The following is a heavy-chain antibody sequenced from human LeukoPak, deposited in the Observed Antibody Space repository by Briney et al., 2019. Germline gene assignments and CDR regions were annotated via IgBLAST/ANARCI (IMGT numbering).Heavy chain of an antibody. D-gene: IGHD2-21*01. CDR3: AKLWVDAFDI. CDR1: GFAFSSYG. Sequence: PGGSLRFSCAASGFAFSSYGMHWVRQAPGKGLEWVAFIRYDGSNKYYADSVKGRFTISRDNSKNTLYLQMNSLRAEDTAVYYCAKLWVDAFDIWGQGTMVTVSS. CDR2: IRYDGSNK. V-gene: IGHV3-30*02. J-gene: IGHJ3*02.